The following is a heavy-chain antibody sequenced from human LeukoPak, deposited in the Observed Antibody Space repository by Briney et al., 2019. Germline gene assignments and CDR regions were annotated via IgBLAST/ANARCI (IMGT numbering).Heavy chain of an antibody. CDR1: GYTFTGYY. CDR2: ISAYNGNT. V-gene: IGHV1-18*04. Sequence: GASVKVSCKASGYTFTGYYMHWVRQAPGQGLEWMGWISAYNGNTNYAQKLQGGVTMTTDTSTSTAYMELRSLRSDDTAVYYCARGHGVRSYGFWGQGTLVTVSS. D-gene: IGHD5-18*01. CDR3: ARGHGVRSYGF. J-gene: IGHJ4*02.